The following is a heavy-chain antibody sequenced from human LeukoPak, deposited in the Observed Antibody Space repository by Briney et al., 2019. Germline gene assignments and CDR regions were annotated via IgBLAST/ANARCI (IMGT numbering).Heavy chain of an antibody. CDR3: AKGNIPYCSSTSCPLGY. Sequence: GGSLRLSCAASGFTFSSYAMSWVRQAPGKGLEWDSAISGSGGSTYYADSVKGRFTISRDNSKNTLYLQMNSLRAEDTAVYYCAKGNIPYCSSTSCPLGYWGQGTLVTVSS. CDR2: ISGSGGST. CDR1: GFTFSSYA. J-gene: IGHJ4*02. D-gene: IGHD2-2*01. V-gene: IGHV3-23*01.